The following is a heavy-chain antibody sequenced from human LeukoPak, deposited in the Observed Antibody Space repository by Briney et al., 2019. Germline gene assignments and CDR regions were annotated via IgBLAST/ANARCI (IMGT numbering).Heavy chain of an antibody. J-gene: IGHJ6*02. V-gene: IGHV3-23*01. CDR1: GLTFNNYA. Sequence: GGSLRLSCAASGLTFNNYALTWIRQAPGQGLEWVSSISGRGGNTYYADSVRGRFIISRDNSENTVYLQMNSLRAEDTAVYFCARPPGLAGHYSYYYGVDVWGQGTTVTVSS. CDR2: ISGRGGNT. D-gene: IGHD6-19*01. CDR3: ARPPGLAGHYSYYYGVDV.